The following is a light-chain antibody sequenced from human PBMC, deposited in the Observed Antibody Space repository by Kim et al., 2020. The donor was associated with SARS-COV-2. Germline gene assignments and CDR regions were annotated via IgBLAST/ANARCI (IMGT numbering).Light chain of an antibody. CDR3: MQPHRILYT. J-gene: IGKJ2*01. CDR2: MGS. CDR1: LSLLKSDGYNY. Sequence: DILMTQSPLFLSVTPGESASISCRSSLSLLKSDGYNYLDWYLQKPGQSRQLLIYMGSIRASGVPDRSSGSGSGTDFTLKISRVGAGDVRVYYCMQPHRILYTFGQGTKLEI. V-gene: IGKV2-28*01.